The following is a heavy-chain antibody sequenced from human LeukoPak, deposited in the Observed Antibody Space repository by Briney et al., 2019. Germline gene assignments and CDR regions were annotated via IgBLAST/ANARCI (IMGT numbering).Heavy chain of an antibody. CDR3: AKGNRYGDYPFDY. V-gene: IGHV3-23*01. CDR1: GFTFSSYA. Sequence: GGSLRLSCAASGFTFSSYAMSWVRQAPGEGLEWVSAISGSGGSTYYADSVKGRFTISRDNSKNTLYLQMNSLRAEDTAVYYCAKGNRYGDYPFDYWGQGTLVTVSS. CDR2: ISGSGGST. J-gene: IGHJ4*02. D-gene: IGHD4-17*01.